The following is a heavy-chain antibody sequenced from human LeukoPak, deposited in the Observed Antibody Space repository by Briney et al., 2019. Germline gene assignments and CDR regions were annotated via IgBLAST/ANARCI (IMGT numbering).Heavy chain of an antibody. D-gene: IGHD1-1*01. J-gene: IGHJ4*02. CDR1: GGSISSYY. CDR3: ARPHTTGTTGGFDY. CDR2: IYYSGST. V-gene: IGHV4-59*01. Sequence: SVTLSLTCTVSGGSISSYYWSWIRQSPGKGLEWIGYIYYSGSTNYNPSLKSRVTISVDTSKNQFSLKLSSVTAADTAVYYCARPHTTGTTGGFDYWGQGTLVTVSS.